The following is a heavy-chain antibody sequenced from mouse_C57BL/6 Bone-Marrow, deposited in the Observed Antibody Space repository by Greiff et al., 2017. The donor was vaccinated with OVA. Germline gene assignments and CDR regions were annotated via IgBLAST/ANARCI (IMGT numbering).Heavy chain of an antibody. V-gene: IGHV7-3*01. Sequence: EVNVVESGGGLVQPGGSLSLSCAASGFTFTDYYMSWVRQPPGKALEWLGFIRNKANGYTTEYSASVKGRFTISRDNSQSILYLQMNALRAEDSATYYCASSYGYDGYYYAMDYWGQGTSVTVSS. J-gene: IGHJ4*01. D-gene: IGHD2-2*01. CDR2: IRNKANGYTT. CDR1: GFTFTDYY. CDR3: ASSYGYDGYYYAMDY.